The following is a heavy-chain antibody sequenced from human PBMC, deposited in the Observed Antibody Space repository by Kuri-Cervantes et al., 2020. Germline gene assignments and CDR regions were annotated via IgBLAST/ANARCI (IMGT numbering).Heavy chain of an antibody. CDR3: ARDRGVGWFDP. CDR2: ISYDGSNK. V-gene: IGHV3-30*03. CDR1: GFTFSSYG. D-gene: IGHD1-26*01. J-gene: IGHJ5*02. Sequence: GESLKISCAASGFTFSSYGMHWVRQAPGKGLEWVAVISYDGSNKYYADSVKGRSTISRDNAKNSLYLQMNSLRDEDTAVYYCARDRGVGWFDPWGQGTLVTVSS.